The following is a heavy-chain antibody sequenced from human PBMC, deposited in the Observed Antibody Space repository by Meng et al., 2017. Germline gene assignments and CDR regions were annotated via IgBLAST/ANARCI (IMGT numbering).Heavy chain of an antibody. J-gene: IGHJ3*02. V-gene: IGHV4-38-2*01. Sequence: GSLRLSCAVSGYSISSGYYWGWIRQPPGKGLEWIGSIYHSGSTYYNPPLKSRVTISVDTSKNQFSLKLSSVTAADTAVYYCARSRGWEILTATRGAFDIWGQGTMVTVSS. CDR1: GYSISSGYY. D-gene: IGHD3-9*01. CDR3: ARSRGWEILTATRGAFDI. CDR2: IYHSGST.